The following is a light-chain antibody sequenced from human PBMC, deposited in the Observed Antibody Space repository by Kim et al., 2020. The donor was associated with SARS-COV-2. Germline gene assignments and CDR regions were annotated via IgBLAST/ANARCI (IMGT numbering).Light chain of an antibody. CDR1: KIGPKS. CDR3: QVWDNSSDHYV. Sequence: RGGTARITCGGNKIGPKSWHWYQQKPGQAPVVVIYSDSDRPSGIPERFSGSNSGNTATLTISRVEAADEADYYCQVWDNSSDHYVFGTGAKVTVL. CDR2: SDS. J-gene: IGLJ1*01. V-gene: IGLV3-21*04.